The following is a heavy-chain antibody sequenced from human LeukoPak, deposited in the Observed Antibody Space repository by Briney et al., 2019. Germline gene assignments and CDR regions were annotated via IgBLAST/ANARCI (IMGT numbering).Heavy chain of an antibody. CDR3: ARDQSPGEFGQYYDAFDI. J-gene: IGHJ3*02. CDR1: GFTLSSDW. V-gene: IGHV3-7*01. CDR2: IKRDGSRK. D-gene: IGHD3-10*01. Sequence: PGGSLRLSCVASGFTLSSDWMTWLRQAPGKGPEWMANIKRDGSRKEYVDAVRGRFTISRDNAKNSVYLQMDSLRVEDTAVYFCARDQSPGEFGQYYDAFDIWGQGTLVTVSP.